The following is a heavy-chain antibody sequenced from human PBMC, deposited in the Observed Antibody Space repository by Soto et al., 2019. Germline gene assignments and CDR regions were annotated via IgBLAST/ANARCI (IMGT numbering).Heavy chain of an antibody. D-gene: IGHD3-22*01. CDR2: ISSSSSYI. V-gene: IGHV3-21*01. CDR3: ARMDYYDSSGYDAFDI. Sequence: EMQLVESGGGLVKPGGSLRLSCAASGFTFSSYSMNWVRQAPGKGLEWVSSISSSSSYIYYADSVKGRFTISRDNAKNSLYLQMNSLRAEDTAVYYCARMDYYDSSGYDAFDIWGQGTMVTVSS. CDR1: GFTFSSYS. J-gene: IGHJ3*02.